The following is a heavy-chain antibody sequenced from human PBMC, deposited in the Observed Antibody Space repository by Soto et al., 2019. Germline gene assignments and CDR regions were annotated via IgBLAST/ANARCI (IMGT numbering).Heavy chain of an antibody. J-gene: IGHJ4*02. V-gene: IGHV4-31*03. Sequence: SETLSLTCTVSGGSISSGGYYWSWIRQHPGKGLEWIGYIYYSGSTYYNPSLKSRVTISVDTSKNQFSLKLSSVTAADTAVYYCARRNYGSGSYKSRHFDYWGQGTLVTVSS. CDR2: IYYSGST. CDR3: ARRNYGSGSYKSRHFDY. CDR1: GGSISSGGYY. D-gene: IGHD3-10*01.